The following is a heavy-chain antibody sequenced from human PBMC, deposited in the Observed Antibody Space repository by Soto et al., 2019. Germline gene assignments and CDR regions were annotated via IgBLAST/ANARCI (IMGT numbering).Heavy chain of an antibody. D-gene: IGHD3-9*01. V-gene: IGHV5-10-1*01. CDR3: ARRSYCDILTGNYYYGMDV. Sequence: GESLKISCKGSGYSFTSYWISWVRQMPGKGLEWMGRIDPSDSYTNYSPSFQGHVTISADKSISTAYLQWSSLKASDTAMYYCARRSYCDILTGNYYYGMDVWGQGTTVTVS. J-gene: IGHJ6*02. CDR2: IDPSDSYT. CDR1: GYSFTSYW.